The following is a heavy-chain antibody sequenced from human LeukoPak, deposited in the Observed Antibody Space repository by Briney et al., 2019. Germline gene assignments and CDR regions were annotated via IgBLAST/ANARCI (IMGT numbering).Heavy chain of an antibody. CDR3: ARDLRVVVVAASTLGY. J-gene: IGHJ4*02. CDR2: FDPEDGET. V-gene: IGHV1-24*01. D-gene: IGHD2-15*01. Sequence: ASVKVSCKVSGYTLTELSMHWVRQAPGKGLEWMGGFDPEDGETIYAQKFQGRVTMTTDTSTSTAYMELRSLRSDDTAVYYCARDLRVVVVAASTLGYWGKGTLVTVSS. CDR1: GYTLTELS.